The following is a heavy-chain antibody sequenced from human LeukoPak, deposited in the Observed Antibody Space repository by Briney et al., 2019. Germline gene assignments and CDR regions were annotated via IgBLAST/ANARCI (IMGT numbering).Heavy chain of an antibody. D-gene: IGHD3-16*02. CDR3: ARYVWGSYRFLAPDAFDT. J-gene: IGHJ3*02. Sequence: ASVKVSCTASGYTFTGYYMHWVRQAPGQGLERMGWINPNSGGTNYAQTFQGRVTMTRDTSISTAYMELSRLRSDDTAVYYCARYVWGSYRFLAPDAFDTWGQGTMVTVSS. CDR2: INPNSGGT. CDR1: GYTFTGYY. V-gene: IGHV1-2*02.